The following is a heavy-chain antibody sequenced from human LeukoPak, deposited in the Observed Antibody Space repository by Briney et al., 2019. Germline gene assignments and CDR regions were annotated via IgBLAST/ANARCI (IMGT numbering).Heavy chain of an antibody. V-gene: IGHV1-58*01. CDR3: AADHDYSLSYDSYGPLDA. CDR2: IGVGSGNT. D-gene: IGHD4-11*01. Sequence: SVTVSCKASGFTFSTSAVQWVRQARGQRFEWIGWIGVGSGNTNYAERFQERVTITRDMSTSTAYMELSSLRSEDTAVYYCAADHDYSLSYDSYGPLDAWGQGTLVTVSS. CDR1: GFTFSTSA. J-gene: IGHJ5*02.